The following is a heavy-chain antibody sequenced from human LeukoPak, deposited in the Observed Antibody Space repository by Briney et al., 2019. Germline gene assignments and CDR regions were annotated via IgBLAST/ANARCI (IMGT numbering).Heavy chain of an antibody. J-gene: IGHJ4*02. CDR2: ISSSSSYI. CDR1: GFTFSSYW. Sequence: PGGSLRLSCAASGFTFSSYWMHWVRQAPGKGLEWVSSISSSSSYIYYADSVKGRFTISRDNAKNSLYLQMNSLRAEDTAVYYCAREYYDSSGYYYYWGQGTLVTVSS. CDR3: AREYYDSSGYYYY. V-gene: IGHV3-21*01. D-gene: IGHD3-22*01.